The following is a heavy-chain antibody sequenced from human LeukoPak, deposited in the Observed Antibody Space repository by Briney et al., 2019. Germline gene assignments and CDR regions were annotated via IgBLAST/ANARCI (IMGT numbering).Heavy chain of an antibody. CDR1: GFTFSSYA. D-gene: IGHD2-2*01. V-gene: IGHV3-23*01. CDR2: TGSTGVST. J-gene: IGHJ4*02. Sequence: GGSLRLSCAASGFTFSSYAMNWVRQAPGKGLEWVSGTGSTGVSTFYADSVKGRFTVSRDNSKNTVYLQMNSLRAEDTAVYYCAKDPYGTRYFDYWGQGTLVTVSS. CDR3: AKDPYGTRYFDY.